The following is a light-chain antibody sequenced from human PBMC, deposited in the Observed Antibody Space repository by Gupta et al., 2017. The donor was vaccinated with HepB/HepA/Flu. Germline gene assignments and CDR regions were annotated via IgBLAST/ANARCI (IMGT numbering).Light chain of an antibody. CDR2: GAS. Sequence: EIVMTQSPATLSVSPGERATLSCRASQSVSSNLAWYQQKPGQAPRLLIYGASTRATGIPARFSGSGSGTEFTLTSSRRQSEDFAVYYWQQDNNLKAFGHGTKVDIK. CDR1: QSVSSN. J-gene: IGKJ3*01. CDR3: QQDNNLKA. V-gene: IGKV3-15*01.